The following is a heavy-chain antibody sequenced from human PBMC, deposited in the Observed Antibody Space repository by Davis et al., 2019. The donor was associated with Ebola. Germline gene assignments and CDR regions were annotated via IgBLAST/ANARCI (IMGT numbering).Heavy chain of an antibody. CDR1: GGTFSSYA. V-gene: IGHV1-69*04. CDR2: IIPILGIA. CDR3: ARDEGYSSGWYVVGGDY. Sequence: SVKVSCKASGGTFSSYAISWVRQAPGQGLEWMGRIIPILGIANYAQKFQGRVTITADKSTSTAYMELSSLRSEDTAVYYCARDEGYSSGWYVVGGDYWGQGTLVTVSS. D-gene: IGHD6-19*01. J-gene: IGHJ4*02.